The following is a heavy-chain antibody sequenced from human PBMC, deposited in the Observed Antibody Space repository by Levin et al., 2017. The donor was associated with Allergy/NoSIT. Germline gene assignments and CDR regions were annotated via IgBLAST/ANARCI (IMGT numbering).Heavy chain of an antibody. CDR3: ARGYYYYMDV. Sequence: GESLKISCAASGFTFDDYGMSWVRQAPGKGLEWVSGINWNGGSTGYADSVKGRFTISRDNAKNSLYLQMYSLRAKDTALYYCARGYYYYMDVWGKGTTVTVSS. J-gene: IGHJ6*03. CDR2: INWNGGST. CDR1: GFTFDDYG. V-gene: IGHV3-20*04.